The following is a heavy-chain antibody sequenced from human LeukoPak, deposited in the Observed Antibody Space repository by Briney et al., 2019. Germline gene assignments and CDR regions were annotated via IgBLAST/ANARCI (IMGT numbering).Heavy chain of an antibody. CDR2: ISSSGSTI. Sequence: PGGSLRLSCAASGFIFSAYYMSWIRQAPGRGLEWVSYISSSGSTIYYADSVKGRFTISRDNAKNSLYLQMNSLRAEDTAVYYCAKTPSGPSGGEYFQHWGQGTLVTVSS. D-gene: IGHD6-25*01. CDR1: GFIFSAYY. CDR3: AKTPSGPSGGEYFQH. J-gene: IGHJ1*01. V-gene: IGHV3-11*01.